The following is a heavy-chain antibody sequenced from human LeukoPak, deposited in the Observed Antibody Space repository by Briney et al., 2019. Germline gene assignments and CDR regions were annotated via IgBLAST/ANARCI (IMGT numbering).Heavy chain of an antibody. Sequence: PGRSLRLSCAASGINFGGHAMSWVRQAPGMGLEWVSSISGSGGDTFYADSVKGRFAISRDNSQNTLYLQMSRLRADDTAVYYCASRHDFPFYWGQGTLVIVSS. J-gene: IGHJ4*02. CDR2: ISGSGGDT. CDR1: GINFGGHA. V-gene: IGHV3-23*01. D-gene: IGHD2-21*02. CDR3: ASRHDFPFY.